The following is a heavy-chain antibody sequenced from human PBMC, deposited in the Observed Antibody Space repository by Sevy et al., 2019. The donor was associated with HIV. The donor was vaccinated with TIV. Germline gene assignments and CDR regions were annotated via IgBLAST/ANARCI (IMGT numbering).Heavy chain of an antibody. Sequence: GGSLRLSCAASGFPFTTYAVHWVRQAPGKGLEWLAVISFNGDNKFYANSVRGRFTISRENSENTMYLQMNILRVEDTVMYYCARDVSGGERLGQLSAYFDYWGQGTLVTVSS. J-gene: IGHJ4*02. CDR1: GFPFTTYA. D-gene: IGHD3-16*02. CDR3: ARDVSGGERLGQLSAYFDY. V-gene: IGHV3-30-3*01. CDR2: ISFNGDNK.